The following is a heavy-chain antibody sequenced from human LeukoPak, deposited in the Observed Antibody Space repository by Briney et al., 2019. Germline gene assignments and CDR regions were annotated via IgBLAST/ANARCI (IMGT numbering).Heavy chain of an antibody. CDR2: TYYRSKWYN. Sequence: SQTLSLTCAISGDSFSSNSAAWNWIRQSPSRGLEWLGRTYYRSKWYNDYAVSVKSRITINPDTSKNQFSLQLNSVTPEDTAVYYCAREGDRYSGYDYQYYFDYWGQGTLVTVSS. J-gene: IGHJ4*02. V-gene: IGHV6-1*01. CDR1: GDSFSSNSAA. D-gene: IGHD5-12*01. CDR3: AREGDRYSGYDYQYYFDY.